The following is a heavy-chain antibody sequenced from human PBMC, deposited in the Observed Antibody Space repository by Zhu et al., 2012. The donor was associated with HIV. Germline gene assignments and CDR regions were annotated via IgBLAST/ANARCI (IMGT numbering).Heavy chain of an antibody. Sequence: QVQLQESGPGLVKPSETLSLTCTVSGDSVTSYYWSWIRQPPGKGLEWIGYIYHSGSSISNPSLKSRILMSIDTSKNQLSLNLRSVTTSDTAVYYCARRGYTYDNFDSWGQGTLVTVSS. CDR1: GDSVTSYY. CDR3: ARRGYTYDNFDS. D-gene: IGHD5-18*01. J-gene: IGHJ4*02. V-gene: IGHV4-59*02. CDR2: IYHSGSS.